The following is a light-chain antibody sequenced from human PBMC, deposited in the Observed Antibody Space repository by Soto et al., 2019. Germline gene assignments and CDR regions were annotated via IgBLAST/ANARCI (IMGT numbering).Light chain of an antibody. V-gene: IGLV1-44*01. CDR3: AAWDDSLNGCV. CDR1: TSNIGNTT. J-gene: IGLJ1*01. Sequence: QLVLTQPPSTSGTPGQSVTISCSGSTSNIGNTTVNWFQHLPGTAPKLIIYNDIQRPSGVPDRFSGSKSGTSASLAISGLQSEDEADYYCAAWDDSLNGCVFGTGTKVTVL. CDR2: NDI.